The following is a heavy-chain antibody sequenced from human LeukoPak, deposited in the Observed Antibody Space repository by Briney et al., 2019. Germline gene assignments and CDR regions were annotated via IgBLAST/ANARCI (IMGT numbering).Heavy chain of an antibody. J-gene: IGHJ6*02. V-gene: IGHV5-51*01. D-gene: IGHD1-26*01. CDR3: ARSTGELRNGYYYYYGMDV. CDR2: IYPGDSDT. Sequence: GESLKISCKGSGYSFTSYWIGWVRQMPGKGLEWMGIIYPGDSDTRYSPSFQGQVTISADKSISTAYLQWSSLKASGTAMYYCARSTGELRNGYYYYYGMDVWGQGTTVTVSS. CDR1: GYSFTSYW.